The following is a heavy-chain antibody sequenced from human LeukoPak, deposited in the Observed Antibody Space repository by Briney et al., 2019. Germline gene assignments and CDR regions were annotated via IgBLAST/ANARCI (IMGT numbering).Heavy chain of an antibody. J-gene: IGHJ4*02. CDR2: ISSSSSYI. Sequence: GGSLRLSCAASGSTFSSYSMNWVRQAPGKGLEWVSSISSSSSYIYYADSVKGRFTISRDNAKTSVYLQMNSLRAEDTAIYYCARTTTVTTPFDYWGQGTLVTVSS. CDR1: GSTFSSYS. CDR3: ARTTTVTTPFDY. D-gene: IGHD4-17*01. V-gene: IGHV3-21*01.